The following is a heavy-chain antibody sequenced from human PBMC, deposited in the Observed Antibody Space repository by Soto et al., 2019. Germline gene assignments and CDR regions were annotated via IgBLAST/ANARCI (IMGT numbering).Heavy chain of an antibody. CDR2: ISSSSSYI. D-gene: IGHD3-22*01. CDR3: ARDAITYYYDSSGYHDY. V-gene: IGHV3-21*01. CDR1: GFTFSSYS. Sequence: GGSLRLSCAASGFTFSSYSMNWVRQAPGKGLEWVSSISSSSSYIYYADSVKCRFTISRDNAKNSLYLQMNSLRAEDTAVYYCARDAITYYYDSSGYHDYWGQGTLVTVSS. J-gene: IGHJ4*02.